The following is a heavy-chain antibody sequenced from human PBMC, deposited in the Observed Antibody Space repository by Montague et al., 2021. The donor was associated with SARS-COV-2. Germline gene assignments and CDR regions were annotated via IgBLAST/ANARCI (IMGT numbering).Heavy chain of an antibody. CDR2: IYYSGIT. Sequence: SETLSLTCTVSGDSISGFYWNWIRQPPGKGLEWIGKIYYSGITNYNPSLKSRVTISVDTSKNQFSLKQISVTAADTALYYCARGVVAAPDTSDYWGQGTLVTVSS. CDR3: ARGVVAAPDTSDY. J-gene: IGHJ4*02. V-gene: IGHV4-59*12. CDR1: GDSISGFY. D-gene: IGHD6-13*01.